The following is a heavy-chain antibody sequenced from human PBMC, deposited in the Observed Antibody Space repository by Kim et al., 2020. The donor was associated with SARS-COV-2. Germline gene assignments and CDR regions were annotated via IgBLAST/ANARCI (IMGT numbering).Heavy chain of an antibody. D-gene: IGHD3-22*01. J-gene: IGHJ4*02. V-gene: IGHV3-23*01. CDR1: GFTFSDYA. CDR3: ATRDTSATAGY. CDR2: ISVTGTNK. Sequence: GGSLRLSCAPSGFTFSDYAMNWVRQAPGKGLEWVSSISVTGTNKYYADAVKGRFTVSRDNSKNTLYLQMTALRADDTAVYYCATRDTSATAGYWGQGTLVTVSS.